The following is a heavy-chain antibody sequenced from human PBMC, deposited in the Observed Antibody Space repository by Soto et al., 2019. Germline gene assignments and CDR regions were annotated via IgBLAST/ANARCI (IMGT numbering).Heavy chain of an antibody. J-gene: IGHJ6*03. V-gene: IGHV1-8*01. CDR2: MNPNSGNT. CDR1: GYTFTSYD. D-gene: IGHD3-10*01. CDR3: ARGHITMVRGVITNTYYYYYMDV. Sequence: ASVKVSCKASGYTFTSYDINWVRQATGQRLEWMGWMNPNSGNTGYAQKFQGRVTMTRNTSISTAYMELSSLRSEDTAVYYCARGHITMVRGVITNTYYYYYMDVWGKGTTVTVSS.